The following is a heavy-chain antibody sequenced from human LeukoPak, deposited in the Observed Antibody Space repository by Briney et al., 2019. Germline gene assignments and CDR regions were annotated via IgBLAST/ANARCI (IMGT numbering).Heavy chain of an antibody. CDR3: ARDACSSAKSLDYYHYYMDV. D-gene: IGHD2-2*01. CDR2: ISDDGSTT. V-gene: IGHV3-30*04. J-gene: IGHJ6*03. CDR1: GFNFRNYA. Sequence: PGGSLRLSCAASGFNFRNYAIHWVRQAPGKGPEWVALISDDGSTTYFADSVTGRFTVSRDNSKRTVSLQMNWLRPEDTALYYCARDACSSAKSLDYYHYYMDVWGTGTTVTVSS.